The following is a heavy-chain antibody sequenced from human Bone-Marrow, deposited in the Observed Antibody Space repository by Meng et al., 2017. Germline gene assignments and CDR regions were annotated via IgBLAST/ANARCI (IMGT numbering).Heavy chain of an antibody. CDR3: ARQLGATDY. J-gene: IGHJ4*02. V-gene: IGHV3-11*01. CDR1: GFTFIDYT. CDR2: ISSSGSTI. D-gene: IGHD1-26*01. Sequence: HGQRLGVGCALVKPGGSLTASRAALGFTFIDYTMGWIRQAPGKGLEWVSYISSSGSTIYYADSVKGRFTISRDNAKNSLYLQMNSLRAEDTAVYYCARQLGATDYWGQGTLVTVSS.